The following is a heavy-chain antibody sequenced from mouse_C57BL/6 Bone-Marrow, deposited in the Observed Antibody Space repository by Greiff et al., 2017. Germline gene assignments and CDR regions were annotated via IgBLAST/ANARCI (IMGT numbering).Heavy chain of an antibody. CDR2: IYPRSGNT. Sequence: QVQLKQSGAELARPGASVKLSCKASGYTFTSYGISWVKQRTGQGLEWIGEIYPRSGNTYYNEKFKGKATLTADKSSSTAYMELRSLTSEDSAVYFCGVFYYYGSSYGFFAYWGQGTLVTVSA. V-gene: IGHV1-81*01. J-gene: IGHJ3*01. CDR3: GVFYYYGSSYGFFAY. D-gene: IGHD1-1*01. CDR1: GYTFTSYG.